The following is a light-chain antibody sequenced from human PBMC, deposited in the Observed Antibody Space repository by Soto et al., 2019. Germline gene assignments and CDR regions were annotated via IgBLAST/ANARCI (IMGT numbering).Light chain of an antibody. V-gene: IGLV7-43*01. CDR2: RTN. J-gene: IGLJ3*02. Sequence: QAVVTQEPSLTVSPGGTVTLTCALNTGAVTSDYYPNWFQRKPGQALRTLIYRTNNKHSWTPARFSGSLLGGKAALTLSGVQPEDEADYYCVLLCSGEGVFGGGTKLTVL. CDR1: TGAVTSDYY. CDR3: VLLCSGEGV.